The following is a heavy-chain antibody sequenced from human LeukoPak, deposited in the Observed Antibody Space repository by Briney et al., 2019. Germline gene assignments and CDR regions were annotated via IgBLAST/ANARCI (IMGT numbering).Heavy chain of an antibody. Sequence: PGGSLRLSCAASGFTFSSYSMSWVRQAPGKGLEWVSSISSSSSYIYYADSVKGRFTISRDNAKNSLYLQMNSLRAEDTAVYYCARVGCSSTSCPKYFQHWGQGTLVTVSS. J-gene: IGHJ1*01. CDR2: ISSSSSYI. D-gene: IGHD2-2*01. CDR3: ARVGCSSTSCPKYFQH. V-gene: IGHV3-21*01. CDR1: GFTFSSYS.